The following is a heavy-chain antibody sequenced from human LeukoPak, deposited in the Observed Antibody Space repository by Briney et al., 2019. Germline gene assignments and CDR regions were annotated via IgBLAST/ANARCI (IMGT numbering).Heavy chain of an antibody. CDR3: ARENYSGYDY. D-gene: IGHD5-12*01. Sequence: SATLSLTCTVSGGSISSYYWSWIRQPPGKGLEWIGYIYYSGSTNYNPSLKSRVTISVDTSKNQFSLKLSSVTAADTAVYYCARENYSGYDYWGQGTLVTVSS. J-gene: IGHJ4*02. CDR1: GGSISSYY. V-gene: IGHV4-59*01. CDR2: IYYSGST.